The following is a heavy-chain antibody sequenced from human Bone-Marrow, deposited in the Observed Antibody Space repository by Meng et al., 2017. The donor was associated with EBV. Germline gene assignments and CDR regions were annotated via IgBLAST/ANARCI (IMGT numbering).Heavy chain of an antibody. V-gene: IGHV3-72*01. CDR1: GFTFSDYY. Sequence: EVQLGESGGVLVQPGGSLRLSGAASGFTFSDYYMDWVRQAPGKGLEWVGRSRNKANSYTTEYAASVKGRFTISRDVSKNSLYLQMNSLETADTAVYYCAGSFIGGYRYFDFWGQGTLVTVSS. CDR2: SRNKANSYTT. J-gene: IGHJ4*02. CDR3: AGSFIGGYRYFDF. D-gene: IGHD3-16*02.